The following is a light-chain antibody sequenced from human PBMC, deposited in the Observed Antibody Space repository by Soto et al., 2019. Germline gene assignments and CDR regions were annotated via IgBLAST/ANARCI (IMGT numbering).Light chain of an antibody. V-gene: IGLV2-14*01. Sequence: QSVLTQPASVSGSPGQSITISCTGTTSDVGRYNYVSWYQQHPGKAPKLMIYDVSNRPSGVSIRFSGSKSGNTASLTISGLQAEDEADYYCSSYTSSSTLVVFGGGTKLTVL. CDR1: TSDVGRYNY. CDR3: SSYTSSSTLVV. CDR2: DVS. J-gene: IGLJ3*02.